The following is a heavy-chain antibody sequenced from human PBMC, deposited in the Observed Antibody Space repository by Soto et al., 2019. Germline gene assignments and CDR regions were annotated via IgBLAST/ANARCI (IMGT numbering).Heavy chain of an antibody. CDR3: AKGSRAYIDYVGTDP. J-gene: IGHJ5*02. D-gene: IGHD4-17*01. CDR2: ISGSGGST. V-gene: IGHV3-23*01. CDR1: RFTFSSYA. Sequence: LRLSCAASRFTFSSYAMSWVRQAPGKGLEWVSVISGSGGSTYYADSVKGRFTISRDNSENTLYLQMSSLRAEDTAVYYCAKGSRAYIDYVGTDPGCQGTLVPVSS.